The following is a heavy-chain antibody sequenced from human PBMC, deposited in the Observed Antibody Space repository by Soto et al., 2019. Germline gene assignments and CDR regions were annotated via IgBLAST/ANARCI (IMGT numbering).Heavy chain of an antibody. CDR2: IRSKVNTYAT. J-gene: IGHJ6*02. Sequence: EVQLVESGGGLVQPGGSLKISCAVSGLSFNDSAIHWVRQASGKGLEWVGRIRSKVNTYATTYAASVKGRFIISRDESKNTAYLQMNSLKVEDTAVYFCSRKLDGAADRPSHFYGMDVWGHGTSVTVSS. CDR1: GLSFNDSA. V-gene: IGHV3-73*02. D-gene: IGHD6-13*01. CDR3: SRKLDGAADRPSHFYGMDV.